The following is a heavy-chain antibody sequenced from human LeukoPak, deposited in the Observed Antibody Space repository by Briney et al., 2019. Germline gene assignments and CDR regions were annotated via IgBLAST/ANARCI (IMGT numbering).Heavy chain of an antibody. CDR1: GFTFGDYA. CDR3: TRGQGIVAHPIPFDS. CDR2: IRSKAYGGTT. J-gene: IGHJ4*02. V-gene: IGHV3-49*03. D-gene: IGHD5-12*01. Sequence: PGGSLRLSCTASGFTFGDYAMSWFRQAAGKGREWVGFIRSKAYGGTTEYAAAVKGRFTISRDDSTSIPYLQMNSLKTEDTAVYYCTRGQGIVAHPIPFDSWGQGTLVTVSP.